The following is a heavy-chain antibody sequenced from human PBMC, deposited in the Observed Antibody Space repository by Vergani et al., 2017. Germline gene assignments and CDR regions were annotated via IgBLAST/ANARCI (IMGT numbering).Heavy chain of an antibody. Sequence: QVQLVQSGSELKKPGASVKVSCKASGYTFTSYAMNWVRQAPGQVLEWMGWINTNTGNPTYAQGFTGRFVFSVDTSVSTAYLQISSLKAEDTAVYYCARDNDASIAAADYYCYGMDVWDQGTTVTVSS. CDR2: INTNTGNP. CDR3: ARDNDASIAAADYYCYGMDV. D-gene: IGHD6-13*01. CDR1: GYTFTSYA. J-gene: IGHJ6*02. V-gene: IGHV7-4-1*02.